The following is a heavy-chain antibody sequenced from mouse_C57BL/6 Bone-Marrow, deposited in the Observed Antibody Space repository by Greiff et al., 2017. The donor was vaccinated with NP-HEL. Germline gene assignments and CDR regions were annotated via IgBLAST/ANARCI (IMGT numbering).Heavy chain of an antibody. D-gene: IGHD1-1*01. CDR3: TRDYYGSSYWYFDV. V-gene: IGHV5-9-1*02. Sequence: EVKVVESGEGLVKPGGSLKLSCAASGFTFSSYAMSWVRQTPEKRLEWVAYISSGGDYIYYADTVQGRFTISRDNARNTLYLQMSSLKSEDTAMYYCTRDYYGSSYWYFDVWGTGTTVTVSS. J-gene: IGHJ1*03. CDR1: GFTFSSYA. CDR2: ISSGGDYI.